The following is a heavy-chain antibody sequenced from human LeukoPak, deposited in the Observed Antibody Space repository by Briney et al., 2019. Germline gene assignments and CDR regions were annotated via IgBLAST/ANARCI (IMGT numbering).Heavy chain of an antibody. J-gene: IGHJ6*02. Sequence: GASVTVSCTASGGTFSSYAISWVRQAPGQGLEWMGGIIPIFGTANYAQKFQGRVTITADESTSTAYMELSSLRSEDTAVYYCARPLFIYYYGMDVWGQGTTVTVSS. CDR3: ARPLFIYYYGMDV. V-gene: IGHV1-69*01. D-gene: IGHD2-21*01. CDR2: IIPIFGTA. CDR1: GGTFSSYA.